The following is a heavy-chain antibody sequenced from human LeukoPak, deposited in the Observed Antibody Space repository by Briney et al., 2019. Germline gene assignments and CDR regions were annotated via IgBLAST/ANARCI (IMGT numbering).Heavy chain of an antibody. J-gene: IGHJ4*02. V-gene: IGHV1-46*01. CDR3: ARATLYDYYFNY. CDR2: INPSGGST. CDR1: GYTFTNYY. D-gene: IGHD5/OR15-5a*01. Sequence: ASVKVSCKASGYTFTNYYMHWVRQAPGQGLEWMGIINPSGGSTSYAQKFQGRVTMTRDTSTSTVYVELSSLRSEDTAVYYCARATLYDYYFNYWGQGTLVTVSS.